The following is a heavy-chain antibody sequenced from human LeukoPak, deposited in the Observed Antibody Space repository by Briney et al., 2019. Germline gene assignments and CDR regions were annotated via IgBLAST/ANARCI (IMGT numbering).Heavy chain of an antibody. Sequence: PSETLSLTCSVSGGSISGTNWWSWVRQPPGQGLEWNGEISLAGQTNYNPSLNGRVTMSLDKSSNQLSLHLTSVTAADTATYFCSRESGPFCPFGYWGQGTLVIVSS. CDR2: ISLAGQT. V-gene: IGHV4/OR15-8*02. D-gene: IGHD1-26*01. CDR3: SRESGPFCPFGY. CDR1: GGSISGTNW. J-gene: IGHJ4*02.